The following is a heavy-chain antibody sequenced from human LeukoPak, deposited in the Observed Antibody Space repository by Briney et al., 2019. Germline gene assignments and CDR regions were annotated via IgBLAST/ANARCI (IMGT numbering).Heavy chain of an antibody. J-gene: IGHJ4*02. Sequence: ASVKVSCKTSGYTFSRHGITWVRQAPGQGLEWMVWVSGYNGNTNYAQNVQGRVTMTTDTPTNTAYMELRSLRSDDTAVYYCAKDIHPGLDSGASCCFDYWGQGTPVTVSS. D-gene: IGHD3-22*01. V-gene: IGHV1-18*01. CDR1: GYTFSRHG. CDR2: VSGYNGNT. CDR3: AKDIHPGLDSGASCCFDY.